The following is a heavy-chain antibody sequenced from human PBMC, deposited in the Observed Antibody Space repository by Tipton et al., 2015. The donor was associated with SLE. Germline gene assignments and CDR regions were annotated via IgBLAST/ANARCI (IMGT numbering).Heavy chain of an antibody. CDR1: GFTFSRYA. Sequence: RSLRLSCAASGFTFSRYAMHWVRQAPGKGLEWVAVISYDGSNKYYADSVKGRFTISRDNSKNTLYLQMNSLRAEDTAVYYCARESQSFSSSGYWGQGTLVTISS. CDR3: ARESQSFSSSGY. V-gene: IGHV3-30*04. CDR2: ISYDGSNK. D-gene: IGHD6-6*01. J-gene: IGHJ4*02.